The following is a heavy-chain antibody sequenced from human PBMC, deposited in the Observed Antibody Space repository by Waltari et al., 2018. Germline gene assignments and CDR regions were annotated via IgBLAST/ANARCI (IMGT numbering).Heavy chain of an antibody. Sequence: EVQLVESGGGWVQPGGSLRLTCAASGFIFTSYEMNWVRQAPGKGLAWLSYISSGGDIIYYADAVKGRFTISRDSAKDSLYLLMNSLRAEDTAVYYGAGDLRGYSTSWYRRPFDYWGQGTLVTVSS. J-gene: IGHJ4*02. V-gene: IGHV3-48*03. CDR3: AGDLRGYSTSWYRRPFDY. CDR2: ISSGGDII. D-gene: IGHD6-13*01. CDR1: GFIFTSYE.